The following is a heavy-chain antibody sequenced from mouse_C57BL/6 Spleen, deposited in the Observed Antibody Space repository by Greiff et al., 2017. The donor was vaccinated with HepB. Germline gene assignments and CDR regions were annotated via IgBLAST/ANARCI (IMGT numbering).Heavy chain of an antibody. D-gene: IGHD1-1*01. CDR1: GFTFSSYG. J-gene: IGHJ1*03. CDR2: ISSGGSYT. V-gene: IGHV5-6*01. CDR3: ARHDPLLNWYFDV. Sequence: EVMLVESGGDLVKPGGSLKLSCAASGFTFSSYGMSWVRQTPDKRLEWVATISSGGSYTYYPDSVKGRFTISRDNAKNTLYLQMSSLKSEDTAMYYCARHDPLLNWYFDVWGTGTTVTVSS.